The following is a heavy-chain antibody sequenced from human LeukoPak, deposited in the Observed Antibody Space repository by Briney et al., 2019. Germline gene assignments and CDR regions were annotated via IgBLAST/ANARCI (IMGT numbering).Heavy chain of an antibody. CDR1: GFTLSDAW. CDR2: IKSKTKAKTR. V-gene: IGHV3-15*01. D-gene: IGHD1-26*01. J-gene: IGHJ4*02. CDR3: VTELSGSFPT. Sequence: GGSLTLSCAASGFTLSDAWMNWVRQAPRKGLEWVGLIKSKTKAKTRDYAPPVKGRFTSSRDDSDNTLYLQMNSLKSEDTAVYYCVTELSGSFPTWGQGTLFSVSS.